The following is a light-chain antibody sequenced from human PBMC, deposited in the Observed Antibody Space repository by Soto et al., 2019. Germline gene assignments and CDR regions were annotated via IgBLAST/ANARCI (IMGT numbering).Light chain of an antibody. J-gene: IGKJ4*01. Sequence: DIQMTQSPSSLSTSVGERVTITCQASQDISNSLNWYQQKPGKAPKLLIFSASGLQSGVPSRFSGGGYGTEFTLTISSLQLEDFATYYCQQSHTNPLTFGGGTKVDIK. CDR1: QDISNS. V-gene: IGKV1-39*01. CDR3: QQSHTNPLT. CDR2: SAS.